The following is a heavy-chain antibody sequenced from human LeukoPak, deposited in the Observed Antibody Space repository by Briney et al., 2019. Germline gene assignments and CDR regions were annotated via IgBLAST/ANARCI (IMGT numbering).Heavy chain of an antibody. CDR1: GGSISSYY. CDR3: ARIAARPGWFDP. Sequence: SETLSLTCIVSGGSISSYYWSWIRQPAGKGLEWIGRIYTTGNTNYNPSLKSRVTMSIDTSKKQFSLKLSSVTAADTAVYYCARIAARPGWFDPWGQGTLVAVSS. CDR2: IYTTGNT. J-gene: IGHJ5*02. V-gene: IGHV4-4*07. D-gene: IGHD6-6*01.